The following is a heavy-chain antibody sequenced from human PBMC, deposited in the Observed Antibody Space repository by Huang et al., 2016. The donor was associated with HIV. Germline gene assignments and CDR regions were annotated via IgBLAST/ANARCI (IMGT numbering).Heavy chain of an antibody. J-gene: IGHJ4*02. CDR1: GFTFGSYG. D-gene: IGHD6-13*01. Sequence: VQLVESGGGVVQPGRSLRISCAAPGFTFGSYGMTWVSQAPGKGLEWVSVISYDGKTKYYADSVKGRFSISRDNSKTTVYLQLNSLRVEDTAVYYCAKGGSAAAVLDFWGQGTLVTVSS. CDR2: ISYDGKTK. V-gene: IGHV3-30*18. CDR3: AKGGSAAAVLDF.